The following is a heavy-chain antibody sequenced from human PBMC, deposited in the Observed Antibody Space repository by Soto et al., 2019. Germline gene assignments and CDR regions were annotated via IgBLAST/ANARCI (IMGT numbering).Heavy chain of an antibody. CDR3: ARRGPGTYFDY. CDR1: GFTFSSYA. J-gene: IGHJ4*02. CDR2: ISGSGGST. V-gene: IGHV3-23*01. D-gene: IGHD6-13*01. Sequence: EVQLLDSGGGLVQPGGSLRLSCAASGFTFSSYAMNWVRQAPGKGLEWVSVISGSGGSTYYADSVKGRFTISRDNSKITLYLQMNSLRAEDTAVYYCARRGPGTYFDYWGQGTLVTVSS.